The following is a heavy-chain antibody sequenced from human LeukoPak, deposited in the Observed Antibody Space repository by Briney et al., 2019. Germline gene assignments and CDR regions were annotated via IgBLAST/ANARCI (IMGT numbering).Heavy chain of an antibody. V-gene: IGHV4-39*01. CDR1: GFTFSDYY. CDR2: IYYSGST. CDR3: ARRGYYYDSSGYYSAIDAFDI. J-gene: IGHJ3*02. D-gene: IGHD3-22*01. Sequence: PGGSLRLSCAASGFTFSDYYMSWIRQAPGKGLEWIGSIYYSGSTYYNPSLKSRVTISVDTSKNQFSLKLSSVTAADTAVYYCARRGYYYDSSGYYSAIDAFDIWGQGTMVTVSS.